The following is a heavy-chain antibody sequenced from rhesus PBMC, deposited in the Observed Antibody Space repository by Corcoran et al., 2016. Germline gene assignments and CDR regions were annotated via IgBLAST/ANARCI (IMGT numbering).Heavy chain of an antibody. V-gene: IGHV3S5*01. Sequence: EVQLVETGGGLVQPGGSLKLSCAASGVTFSSYGMSWVRQAPGKGLEWVSAINRGGGSTSCADSVTGRFTISRDNSKNTLSLQMNSLRAEDTAVYYCAKEGGYYNIWTGYYSYFDYWGQGVLVTVSS. CDR2: INRGGGST. D-gene: IGHD3-3*01. J-gene: IGHJ4*01. CDR1: GVTFSSYG. CDR3: AKEGGYYNIWTGYYSYFDY.